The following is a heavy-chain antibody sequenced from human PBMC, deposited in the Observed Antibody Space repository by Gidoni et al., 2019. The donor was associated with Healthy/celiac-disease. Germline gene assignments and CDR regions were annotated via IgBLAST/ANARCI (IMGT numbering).Heavy chain of an antibody. CDR3: ARAGDSSGYYIYYFDY. CDR2: ISYDGSNK. J-gene: IGHJ4*02. CDR1: GFTFSSYA. Sequence: QVQLVESGGGVVQPGRSLRLPRAASGFTFSSYAMHWVRQAPGKGLEWVAVISYDGSNKYYADSVKGRFTISRDNSKNTLYLQMNSLRAEDTAVYYCARAGDSSGYYIYYFDYWGQGTLVTVSS. V-gene: IGHV3-30-3*01. D-gene: IGHD3-22*01.